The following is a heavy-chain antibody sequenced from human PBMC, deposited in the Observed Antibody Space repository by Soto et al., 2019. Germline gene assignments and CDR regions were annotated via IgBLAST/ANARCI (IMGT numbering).Heavy chain of an antibody. D-gene: IGHD6-13*01. CDR3: ARGIAAAGGWFDP. Sequence: QVQLQQSGPGLVKPSQTLSLTCAISGDSVSTNSAAWNWIRQSPSRGLEWLGRTYYRSKWYSDYAVFVKSRITTNPDTSKNQFSLQLDSVTPEDTAVYYCARGIAAAGGWFDPWGQGTLVTVSS. V-gene: IGHV6-1*01. J-gene: IGHJ5*02. CDR2: TYYRSKWYS. CDR1: GDSVSTNSAA.